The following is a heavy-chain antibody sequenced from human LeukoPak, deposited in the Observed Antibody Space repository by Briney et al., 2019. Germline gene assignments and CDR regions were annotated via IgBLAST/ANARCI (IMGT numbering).Heavy chain of an antibody. V-gene: IGHV4-4*07. CDR3: ARGLAAAGPYYYYYYMDV. D-gene: IGHD6-13*01. Sequence: SETLSLTCTVSGGSISSYYWSWIRQPAGKGLEWIGRIYTSGSTNYNPSLKSRVTMSVDTSKDQFSLKLSSVTAADTAVYYCARGLAAAGPYYYYYYMDVWGKGTTVTVSS. CDR1: GGSISSYY. CDR2: IYTSGST. J-gene: IGHJ6*03.